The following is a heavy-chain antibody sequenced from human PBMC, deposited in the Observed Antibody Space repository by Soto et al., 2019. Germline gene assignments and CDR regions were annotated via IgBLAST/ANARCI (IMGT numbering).Heavy chain of an antibody. Sequence: GGSLRLSCAASGFTFSSYAMSWVRQAPGKGLEWVSAISSSGGSTYYADSVKGRFTISRDNSKNTLYLQMNSLRAEDTAVYYCAKAAYYYDSSGYHPLGDYWGQGTLVTVSS. CDR1: GFTFSSYA. CDR2: ISSSGGST. J-gene: IGHJ4*02. CDR3: AKAAYYYDSSGYHPLGDY. V-gene: IGHV3-23*01. D-gene: IGHD3-22*01.